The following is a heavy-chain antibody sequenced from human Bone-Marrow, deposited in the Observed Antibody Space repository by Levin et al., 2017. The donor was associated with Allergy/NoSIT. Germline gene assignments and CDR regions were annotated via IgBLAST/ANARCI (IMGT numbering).Heavy chain of an antibody. V-gene: IGHV3-74*03. CDR3: ARVRCTGGDCYHYYGMDV. D-gene: IGHD2-8*02. J-gene: IGHJ6*02. CDR1: GFSFSNFW. Sequence: PGGSLRLSCAASGFSFSNFWMHWVRQAPGKGLVWLSRINYDGSSTTYADSVKGRFTISRDSAKNTLYLQMNSLRGEDTAVYYCARVRCTGGDCYHYYGMDVWGHGTTVTVSS. CDR2: INYDGSST.